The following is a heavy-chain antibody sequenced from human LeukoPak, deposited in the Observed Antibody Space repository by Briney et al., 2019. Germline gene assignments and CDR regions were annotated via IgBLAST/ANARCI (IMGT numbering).Heavy chain of an antibody. D-gene: IGHD2-2*02. V-gene: IGHV1-69*05. CDR2: IIPIFGTA. CDR1: GGTFSSYA. CDR3: ARESIVVVPAAIPSRRWFDP. J-gene: IGHJ5*02. Sequence: PVKVSCKASGGTFSSYAISWVRQAPGQGLEWMGGIIPIFGTANYAQKFQGRVTITTDESTSTAYMELSSLRSEDTAVYYCARESIVVVPAAIPSRRWFDPWGQGTLVTVSS.